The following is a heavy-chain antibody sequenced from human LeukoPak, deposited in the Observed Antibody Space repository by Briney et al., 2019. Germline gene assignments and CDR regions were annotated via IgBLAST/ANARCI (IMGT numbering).Heavy chain of an antibody. CDR2: ISGSGGST. D-gene: IGHD3-3*01. Sequence: PGGSLRLSCAASGFTFNNYAMTWVRQAPGKGLEWVSAISGSGGSTYYADSVKGRFTISRDNSKNTLYLQMNSLRAEDTAVYYCAKAKYYDFWSGYSNFDYWGQGTLVTVSS. CDR3: AKAKYYDFWSGYSNFDY. CDR1: GFTFNNYA. V-gene: IGHV3-23*01. J-gene: IGHJ4*02.